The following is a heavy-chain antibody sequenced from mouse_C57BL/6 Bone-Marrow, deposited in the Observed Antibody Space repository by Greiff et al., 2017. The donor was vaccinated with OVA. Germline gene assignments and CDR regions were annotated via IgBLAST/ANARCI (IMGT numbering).Heavy chain of an antibody. V-gene: IGHV3-6*01. CDR3: ARAEIYYDYFAY. D-gene: IGHD2-4*01. J-gene: IGHJ3*01. Sequence: EVQRVESGPGLVKPSQSLSLTCSVTGYSITSGYYWNWIRQFPGNKLEWMGYISYDGSNNYNPSLKNRISITRDTSKNQFFLKLNSVTTEDTATYYCARAEIYYDYFAYWGQGTLVTVSA. CDR2: ISYDGSN. CDR1: GYSITSGYY.